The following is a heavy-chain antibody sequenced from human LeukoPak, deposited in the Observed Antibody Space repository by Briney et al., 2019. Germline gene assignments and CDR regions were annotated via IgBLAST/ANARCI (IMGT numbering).Heavy chain of an antibody. CDR1: GYTFTDYY. CDR3: ARDLDDAFDI. V-gene: IGHV1-2*02. J-gene: IGHJ3*02. CDR2: INPKTGST. Sequence: ASVKVSCKASGYTFTDYYIHGVRQAPGQGLEWMGWINPKTGSTNYPQKFQGRVTMTRDTSISTVNMELSRLRSDDTAVYFCARDLDDAFDIWGQGTVVTVSS. D-gene: IGHD1-1*01.